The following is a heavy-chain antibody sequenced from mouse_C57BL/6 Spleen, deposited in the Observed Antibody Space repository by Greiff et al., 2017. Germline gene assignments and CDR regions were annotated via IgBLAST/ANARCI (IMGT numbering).Heavy chain of an antibody. CDR2: IDPSDSYT. Sequence: VQLQQPGAELVLPGASVKLSCKASGYTFTSYWMHWVKQRPGQGLEWIGEIDPSDSYTNYNQKFKGKSTLTVDKSSSTAYMQLSSLTSDDAAVYYCARSLGRGWFAYWGQGTLVTVSA. V-gene: IGHV1-69*01. D-gene: IGHD4-1*01. CDR1: GYTFTSYW. CDR3: ARSLGRGWFAY. J-gene: IGHJ3*01.